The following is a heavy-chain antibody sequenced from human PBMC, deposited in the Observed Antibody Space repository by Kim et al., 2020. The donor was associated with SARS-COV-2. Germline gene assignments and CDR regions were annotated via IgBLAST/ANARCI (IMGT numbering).Heavy chain of an antibody. Sequence: SQTLSLTCAISGDTVSSNSAAWNWIRQSPSRGLEWLGRTYYRSKWYNDYAESVRSRITIISDTSTNQISLHLDSLSPGDTAVYYCARALTEHRGVARYYYLGLDVWGQGTTVTVSS. V-gene: IGHV6-1*01. CDR2: TYYRSKWYN. CDR3: ARALTEHRGVARYYYLGLDV. J-gene: IGHJ6*02. D-gene: IGHD5-12*01. CDR1: GDTVSSNSAA.